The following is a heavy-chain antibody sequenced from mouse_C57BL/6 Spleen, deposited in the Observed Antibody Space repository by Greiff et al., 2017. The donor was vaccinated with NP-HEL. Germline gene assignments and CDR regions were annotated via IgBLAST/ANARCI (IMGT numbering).Heavy chain of an antibody. J-gene: IGHJ1*03. V-gene: IGHV5-4*01. Sequence: EVQRVESGGGLVKPGGSLKLSCAASGFTFSSYAMSWVRQTPEKRLEWVATISDGGSYTYYPDNVKGRFTISRDNAKNNLYLQMSHLKSEDTAMYYSARAYYGSTYWDFDVWGTGTTVTVSS. CDR1: GFTFSSYA. D-gene: IGHD1-1*01. CDR3: ARAYYGSTYWDFDV. CDR2: ISDGGSYT.